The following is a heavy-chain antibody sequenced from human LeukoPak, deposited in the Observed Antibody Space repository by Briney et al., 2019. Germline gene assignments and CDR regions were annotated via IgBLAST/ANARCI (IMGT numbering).Heavy chain of an antibody. J-gene: IGHJ4*02. CDR2: IRYDGSNK. CDR1: GFTFSSYG. Sequence: GGSLRLSCAASGFTFSSYGMHWVRQAPGKGLEWVAFIRYDGSNKYYADSVKGRFTISRDNSKNTLYLQMNSLRAEDTAVYYCAKPLGELSVCSDYWGQGTLVTVSS. V-gene: IGHV3-30*02. CDR3: AKPLGELSVCSDY. D-gene: IGHD3-10*01.